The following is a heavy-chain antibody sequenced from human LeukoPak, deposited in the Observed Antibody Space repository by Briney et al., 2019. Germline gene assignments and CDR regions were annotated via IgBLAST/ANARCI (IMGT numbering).Heavy chain of an antibody. V-gene: IGHV1-18*01. J-gene: IGHJ3*02. Sequence: ASVRVSCKASGYTFTSYGISWVRQAPGQGLEWMGWISAYNGNTNYAQKFQGRVTMTTDTSTSTAYMELRSLRSDDTAVYYCARDQGIAAADDAFDIWGQGTMVTVSS. CDR1: GYTFTSYG. CDR2: ISAYNGNT. CDR3: ARDQGIAAADDAFDI. D-gene: IGHD6-13*01.